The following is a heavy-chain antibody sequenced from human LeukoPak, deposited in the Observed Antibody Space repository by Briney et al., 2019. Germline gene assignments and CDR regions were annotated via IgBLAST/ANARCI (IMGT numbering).Heavy chain of an antibody. J-gene: IGHJ5*02. CDR2: ISTSGST. D-gene: IGHD6-6*01. CDR3: ARQEYSSPLYNWFDP. Sequence: SETLSLTCTVSGGSISSYYWSWIRQPPGKGLEWIGYISTSGSTIYNPSLKSRVTISTDTSENQFSLKLSSVTAADTAVYYCARQEYSSPLYNWFDPWGQGTLVTVSS. CDR1: GGSISSYY. V-gene: IGHV4-4*09.